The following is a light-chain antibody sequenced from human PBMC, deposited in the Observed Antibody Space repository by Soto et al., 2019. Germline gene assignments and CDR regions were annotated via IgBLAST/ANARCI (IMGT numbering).Light chain of an antibody. CDR3: SSYTTSRTFV. V-gene: IGLV2-14*01. CDR1: SSDVGTYKY. J-gene: IGLJ1*01. Sequence: QSALTQPASVSGSPGQSITISCTGTSSDVGTYKYVSWYQQHPGKAPKLVIYDVTNRPYGVSNRFSGSKSGNTASLTISGLQADDEADYYCSSYTTSRTFVFGSGTKLTVL. CDR2: DVT.